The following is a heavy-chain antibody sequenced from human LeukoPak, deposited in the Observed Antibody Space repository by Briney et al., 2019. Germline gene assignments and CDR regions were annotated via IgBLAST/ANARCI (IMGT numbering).Heavy chain of an antibody. V-gene: IGHV3-30*18. CDR2: ISSDGSHK. J-gene: IGHJ4*02. Sequence: PGGSLRLSCAASGFTFSSYAMHWVRQAPGKGLEWVAVISSDGSHKFYGDPVKGRFTISRDNSKNTLYLQMDSLRAEDTALYYCAKDWGAAVAGTIDFWRQGTLVTVCS. D-gene: IGHD6-19*01. CDR1: GFTFSSYA. CDR3: AKDWGAAVAGTIDF.